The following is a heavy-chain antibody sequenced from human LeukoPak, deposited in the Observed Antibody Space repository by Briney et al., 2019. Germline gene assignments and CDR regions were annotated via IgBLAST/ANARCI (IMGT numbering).Heavy chain of an antibody. J-gene: IGHJ4*02. CDR2: IYPNSGAT. D-gene: IGHD2-8*01. Sequence: GASVKVSCKTSGYTFTAYYMYWLRQAPGQGLECIGWIYPNSGATGYAQNFQGRVTMTRDTSVSTIYMELSRLRSDDTAVYYCARDGVSTTPDFDYWGQGTLVTVSS. V-gene: IGHV1-2*02. CDR1: GYTFTAYY. CDR3: ARDGVSTTPDFDY.